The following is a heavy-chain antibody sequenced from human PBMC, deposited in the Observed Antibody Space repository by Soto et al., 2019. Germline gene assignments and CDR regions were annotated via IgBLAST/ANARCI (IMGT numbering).Heavy chain of an antibody. J-gene: IGHJ5*02. V-gene: IGHV1-18*01. CDR3: ARGFTNYYDSSGYYYISWFDP. D-gene: IGHD3-22*01. CDR1: GYTFTSYG. Sequence: GASVKVSCKASGYTFTSYGISWVRQAPGQGLEWMGWISAYNGNTNYAQKLQGRVTMTRNTSISTAYMELSSLRSEDTAVYYCARGFTNYYDSSGYYYISWFDPWGQGTLVPVSS. CDR2: ISAYNGNT.